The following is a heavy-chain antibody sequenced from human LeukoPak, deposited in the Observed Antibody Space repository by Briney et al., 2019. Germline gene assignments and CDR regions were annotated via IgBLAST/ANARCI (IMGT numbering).Heavy chain of an antibody. CDR3: TSYSGSYYDFIDY. D-gene: IGHD1-26*01. CDR2: IRSKANSYAT. Sequence: PGGSLRLSCAASGFTFSGSAMHWVRQASGKGLEWVGRIRSKANSYATAYAASVKGRFIISRDDSKNTAYLQMNSLKTEDTAVYYCTSYSGSYYDFIDYWGQGTLVTVSS. J-gene: IGHJ4*02. V-gene: IGHV3-73*01. CDR1: GFTFSGSA.